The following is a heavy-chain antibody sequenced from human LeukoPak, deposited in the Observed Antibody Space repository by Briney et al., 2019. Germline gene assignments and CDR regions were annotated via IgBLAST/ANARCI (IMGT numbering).Heavy chain of an antibody. CDR1: EFTFTTYG. V-gene: IGHV3-48*04. D-gene: IGHD4-17*01. J-gene: IGHJ5*02. CDR3: ARDTNGDGWFDP. CDR2: ISSSGSTI. Sequence: PGGSLRLSCAASEFTFTTYGMHWVRQAPGKGLEWVSYISSSGSTIYYADSVKGRFTISRDNAKNSLYLQMNSLRAEDTSVYYCARDTNGDGWFDPWGQGALVTVSS.